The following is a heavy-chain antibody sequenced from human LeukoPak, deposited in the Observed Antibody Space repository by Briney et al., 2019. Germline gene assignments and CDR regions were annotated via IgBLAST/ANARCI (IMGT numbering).Heavy chain of an antibody. J-gene: IGHJ6*02. D-gene: IGHD2-21*02. CDR3: ARDRPACGGDCYYYYSSGMDV. CDR1: GYTFTSYG. Sequence: GASVKVSCKASGYTFTSYGISWVRQAPGQGLEWMGWISAYNGNTNYAQKLQGRVTMHTDTSTSTAYMQLRSLRSDDTAVYYCARDRPACGGDCYYYYSSGMDVWGQGATVPVSS. V-gene: IGHV1-18*01. CDR2: ISAYNGNT.